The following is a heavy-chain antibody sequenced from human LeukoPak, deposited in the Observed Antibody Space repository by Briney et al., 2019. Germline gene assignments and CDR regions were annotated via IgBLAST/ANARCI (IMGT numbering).Heavy chain of an antibody. CDR1: GFIFSSYA. CDR3: AKAYGSGSYYHFDY. V-gene: IGHV3-23*01. J-gene: IGHJ4*02. D-gene: IGHD3-10*01. Sequence: GGSLRLSCAASGFIFSSYAMSWVRQAPGKGLEWVSHISGSGGSTYYADSVKGRFTISRDNSKNTLYLQMNSLRAEDTAVYYCAKAYGSGSYYHFDYWGQGTLVTVSS. CDR2: ISGSGGST.